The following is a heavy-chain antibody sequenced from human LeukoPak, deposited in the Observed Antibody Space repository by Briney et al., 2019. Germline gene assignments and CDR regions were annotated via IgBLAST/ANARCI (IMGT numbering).Heavy chain of an antibody. CDR1: GGSVSSESYH. CDR2: IFNSGSS. V-gene: IGHV4-61*01. D-gene: IGHD3-16*01. J-gene: IGHJ3*02. Sequence: SETLSLTCTVSGGSVSSESYHWSWIRQPPGKGLEWIAYIFNSGSSKYNPSLESRVTISVDTSNNQFSLKLNSVTAADTAQYHCARGVGGVREGFDIWGQGTMVTVSS. CDR3: ARGVGGVREGFDI.